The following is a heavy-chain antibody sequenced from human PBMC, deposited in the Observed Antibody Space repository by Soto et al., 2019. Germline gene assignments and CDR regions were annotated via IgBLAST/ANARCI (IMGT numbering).Heavy chain of an antibody. D-gene: IGHD4-17*01. J-gene: IGHJ4*02. V-gene: IGHV1-18*04. CDR2: ISSYNGRT. Sequence: QVQLVQSGAEVKKPGASVKVSCKASGYPFTDYGIHWVRQAPGQGLEWVGWISSYNGRTNYAQRLQGRVTMTTDTSTNTAYMELRRLRSDDSAVYYCARRCGDPSSAAGFDSWGQGTLVTVSS. CDR1: GYPFTDYG. CDR3: ARRCGDPSSAAGFDS.